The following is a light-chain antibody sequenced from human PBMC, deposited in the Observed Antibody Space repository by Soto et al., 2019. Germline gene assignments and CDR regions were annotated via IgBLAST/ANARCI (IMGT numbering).Light chain of an antibody. V-gene: IGLV1-51*01. J-gene: IGLJ2*01. CDR1: SSNIGNNY. Sequence: QSLLTQPPSVSAAPGQKVTISCSGSSSNIGNNYVSWYQHLPGTAPKLLIYDNNKRPSGIPDRFSGTKSGTSATLGITGLQTGDEAHYYCATWDSSLIAGVFGGGTKVTVL. CDR2: DNN. CDR3: ATWDSSLIAGV.